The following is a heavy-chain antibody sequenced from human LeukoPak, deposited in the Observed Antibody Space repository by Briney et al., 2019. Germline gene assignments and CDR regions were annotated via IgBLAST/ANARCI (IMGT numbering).Heavy chain of an antibody. J-gene: IGHJ5*02. CDR2: IYPGDSDT. D-gene: IGHD3-22*01. CDR3: ARRTYYYDSSGPNWFDP. V-gene: IGHV5-51*01. CDR1: GYNFPSYW. Sequence: GESLQISRKGSGYNFPSYWMGWVRQMPRKGVEWMGIIYPGDSDTRYSASFQGHVTISADKSISTAYLQWSSLKASDTAMYYCARRTYYYDSSGPNWFDPWGQGTLVTVSS.